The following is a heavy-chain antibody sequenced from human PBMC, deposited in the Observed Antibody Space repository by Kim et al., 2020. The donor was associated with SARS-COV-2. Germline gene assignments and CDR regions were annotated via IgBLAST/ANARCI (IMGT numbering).Heavy chain of an antibody. Sequence: GGSLRPSCAASGFSFSSYWMHWVRQGPGKGLMWVAHINPDGRTTNYADSVKGRFTISRDNAKNTVYLQLNSLTAEDTAVYYCATGGTTATAMAHEYWGRGTLVPVSS. V-gene: IGHV3-74*01. CDR2: INPDGRTT. CDR1: GFSFSSYW. CDR3: ATGGTTATAMAHEY. D-gene: IGHD5-18*01. J-gene: IGHJ4*02.